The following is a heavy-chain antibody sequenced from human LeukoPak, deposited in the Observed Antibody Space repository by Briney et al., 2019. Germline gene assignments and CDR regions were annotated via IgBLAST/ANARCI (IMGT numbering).Heavy chain of an antibody. D-gene: IGHD6-13*01. CDR1: GFTFSSYS. J-gene: IGHJ6*03. V-gene: IGHV3-21*01. CDR3: ARGSSSWYKGDYYYYMDV. Sequence: PGGSLRLSCAASGFTFSSYSMNWVRQAPGKGLVWVSSISSSSSYIYYADSVKGRFTISRDNAKNSLYLQMNSLRAEDTAVYYCARGSSSWYKGDYYYYMDVWGKGTTVTVSS. CDR2: ISSSSSYI.